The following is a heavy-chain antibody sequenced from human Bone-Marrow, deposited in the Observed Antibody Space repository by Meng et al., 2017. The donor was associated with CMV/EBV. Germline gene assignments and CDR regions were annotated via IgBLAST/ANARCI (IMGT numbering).Heavy chain of an antibody. CDR3: ASKTNYDFWSGYYNAYYGMDV. CDR1: GHTFTSYD. CDR2: MNPNSGNT. J-gene: IGHJ6*02. Sequence: ASVKVSCKASGHTFTSYDINWVRQATGQGLEWMGWMNPNSGNTGYAQKFQGRVTMTRNTSISTAYMELSSLRSEDTAVYYCASKTNYDFWSGYYNAYYGMDVWGQGTTVTVSS. D-gene: IGHD3-3*01. V-gene: IGHV1-8*01.